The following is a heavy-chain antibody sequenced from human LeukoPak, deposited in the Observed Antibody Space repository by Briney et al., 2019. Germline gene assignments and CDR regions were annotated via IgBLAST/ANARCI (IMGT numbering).Heavy chain of an antibody. D-gene: IGHD6-6*01. J-gene: IGHJ4*02. CDR2: ISGGGSST. V-gene: IGHV3-23*01. Sequence: GGSLRLSCAASGFTFSSDAMSWVRQGPGKGLEWVSAISGGGSSTYYADSVKGRFTISRDNSKNTRYLQMNRLRDEDTAVYYCAKFQVAARQGPFDYWGQGTLVTVSS. CDR1: GFTFSSDA. CDR3: AKFQVAARQGPFDY.